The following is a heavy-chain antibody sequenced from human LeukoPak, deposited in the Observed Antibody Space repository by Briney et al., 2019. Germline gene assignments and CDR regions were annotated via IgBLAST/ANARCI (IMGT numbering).Heavy chain of an antibody. D-gene: IGHD3-10*01. Sequence: GGSLRLSCAASGFTFSSYAMSWVRQAPGKGLEWVSGISGSDGSTNYADSVKGRFTISRDNAKNSLYLQMNSLRAEDTAVYYCAGRGGNAFDIWGQGTMVTVSS. CDR3: AGRGGNAFDI. V-gene: IGHV3-23*01. CDR2: ISGSDGST. CDR1: GFTFSSYA. J-gene: IGHJ3*02.